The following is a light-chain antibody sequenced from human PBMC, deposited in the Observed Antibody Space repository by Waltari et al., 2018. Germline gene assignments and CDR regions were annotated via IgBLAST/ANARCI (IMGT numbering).Light chain of an antibody. CDR3: ATWDDSPNDHWV. V-gene: IGLV1-44*01. CDR1: ASNIGDTV. CDR2: RND. J-gene: IGLJ3*02. Sequence: QSVLTQPPSASGTPGQRVTISCSGRASNIGDTVVNWYQQFPGKAPKLVIYRNDQRPAGVPERFSCCTSGSAASLAISGIQSEDEAEYYCATWDDSPNDHWVFGGGTKVTVL.